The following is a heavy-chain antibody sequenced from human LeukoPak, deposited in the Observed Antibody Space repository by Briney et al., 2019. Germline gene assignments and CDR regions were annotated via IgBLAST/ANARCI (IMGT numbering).Heavy chain of an antibody. CDR1: GHSFSYYY. CDR2: INHSQST. Sequence: PSETLFLTCSVHGHSFSYYYCTSLPQPPAKGQERHEAINHSQSTNSNPSLKSQLTIAEDTSNNQFALKLSSMTAADTAVYFCARALSGSGWYQGGIDYWGQGTLVTVSS. V-gene: IGHV4-34*01. CDR3: ARALSGSGWYQGGIDY. D-gene: IGHD6-19*01. J-gene: IGHJ4*02.